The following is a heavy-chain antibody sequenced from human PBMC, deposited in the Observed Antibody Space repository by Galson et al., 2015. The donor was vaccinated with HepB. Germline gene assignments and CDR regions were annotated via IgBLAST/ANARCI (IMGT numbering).Heavy chain of an antibody. CDR1: GYSISSGYY. D-gene: IGHD6-13*01. J-gene: IGHJ4*02. CDR3: ARDYPLGYSSSWPDPEYFDY. V-gene: IGHV4-38-2*02. Sequence: ETLSLTCTVSGYSISSGYYWGWIRQPPGKGLEWIGSIYHSGSTYYNPSLKSRVTISVDTSKNQFSLKLSSVTAADTAVYYCARDYPLGYSSSWPDPEYFDYWGQGTLVTVSS. CDR2: IYHSGST.